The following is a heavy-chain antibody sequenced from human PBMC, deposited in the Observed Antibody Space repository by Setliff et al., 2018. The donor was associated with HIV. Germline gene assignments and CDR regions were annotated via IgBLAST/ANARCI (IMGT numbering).Heavy chain of an antibody. CDR3: ARQDQWEFGDDSFDI. Sequence: PSETLSLTCTVSGDSMRNYHWSWIRPAPGKGLEWIGWIYHSGSTNYNPSLKNRVTISIDMSNNHFSLKLPSVTAADSAIYYCARQDQWEFGDDSFDIWGQGTMVTVSS. J-gene: IGHJ3*02. CDR2: IYHSGST. CDR1: GDSMRNYH. V-gene: IGHV4-59*08. D-gene: IGHD3-10*01.